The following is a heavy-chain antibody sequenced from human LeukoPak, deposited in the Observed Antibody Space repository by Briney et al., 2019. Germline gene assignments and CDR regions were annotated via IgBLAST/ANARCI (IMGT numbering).Heavy chain of an antibody. Sequence: PSQTLSLTCTVSGGSISSGSYYWSWIRQPAGKGLEWIGRIYTSGSTNYNPSLKSRVTISVDTSKNQFSLKLRSVTAADTAVYYCARHNYYHFWSTLNWFDPWGQGTLVTVSS. V-gene: IGHV4-61*02. D-gene: IGHD3-3*01. CDR3: ARHNYYHFWSTLNWFDP. CDR1: GGSISSGSYY. J-gene: IGHJ5*02. CDR2: IYTSGST.